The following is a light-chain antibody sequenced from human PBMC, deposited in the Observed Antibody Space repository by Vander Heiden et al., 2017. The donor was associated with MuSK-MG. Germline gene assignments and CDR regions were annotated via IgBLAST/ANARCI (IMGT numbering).Light chain of an antibody. CDR2: DAS. J-gene: IGKJ5*01. CDR1: QDISSY. CDR3: QQDDGLPLT. Sequence: DIQMTQSRSSLSACVGDRVTITCQASQDISSYLNWYQQKPGKAPKLLIYDASESETGVPLRFSGSESGTNFTFTSSSLQPEDVATYYCQQDDGLPLTFGQGTRMDIK. V-gene: IGKV1-33*01.